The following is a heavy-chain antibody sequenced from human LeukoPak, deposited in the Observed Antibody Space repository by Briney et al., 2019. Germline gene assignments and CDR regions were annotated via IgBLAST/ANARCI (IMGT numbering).Heavy chain of an antibody. Sequence: SETLSLTCAVYGGSFSGYYWSWIRQPPGKGLEWIGEINHSGSTNYNPSLKSRATISVDTSKNQFSLKLSSVTAADTAVYYCARLYSNYGSWFDPWGQGTLVTVSS. D-gene: IGHD4-11*01. J-gene: IGHJ5*02. V-gene: IGHV4-34*01. CDR3: ARLYSNYGSWFDP. CDR2: INHSGST. CDR1: GGSFSGYY.